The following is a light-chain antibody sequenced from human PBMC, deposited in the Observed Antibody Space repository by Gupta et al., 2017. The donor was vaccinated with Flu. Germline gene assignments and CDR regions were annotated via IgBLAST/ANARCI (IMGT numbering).Light chain of an antibody. CDR1: QSLLYSSNNKNY. J-gene: IGKJ3*01. V-gene: IGKV4-1*01. CDR2: WAS. CDR3: QQFYTTPLA. Sequence: DIVMTQSPDSLAVSLGERATINCKSSQSLLYSSNNKNYLAWYQQKPGQPPKLLIHWASTRKSGVPDRFSGSGSGTDFTLTISSLQAEDVAVYYCQQFYTTPLAFGPGTKVDIK.